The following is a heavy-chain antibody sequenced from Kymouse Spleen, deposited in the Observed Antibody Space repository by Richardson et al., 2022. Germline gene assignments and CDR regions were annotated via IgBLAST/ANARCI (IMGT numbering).Heavy chain of an antibody. D-gene: IGHD6-13*01. CDR1: GGSFSGYY. CDR3: ARGTAAAGKGQDYYGMDV. J-gene: IGHJ6*02. CDR2: INHSGST. Sequence: QVQLQQWGAGLLKPSETLSLTCAVYGGSFSGYYWSWIRQPPGKGLEWIGEINHSGSTNYNPSLKSRVTISVDTSKNQFSLKLSSVTAADTAVYYCARGTAAAGKGQDYYGMDVWGQGTTVTVSS. V-gene: IGHV4-34*01.